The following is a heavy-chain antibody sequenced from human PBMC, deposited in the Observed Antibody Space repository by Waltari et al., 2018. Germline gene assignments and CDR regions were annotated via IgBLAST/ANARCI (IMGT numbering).Heavy chain of an antibody. J-gene: IGHJ5*02. CDR3: AREAQTMIVVQNWFDP. V-gene: IGHV1-69*08. D-gene: IGHD3-22*01. CDR1: GGTFSSYT. CDR2: IIPILGIA. Sequence: QVQLVQSGAEVKKPGSSVKVSCKASGGTFSSYTISWVRQAPGQGLEWMGRIIPILGIANYAQKCQGRVTSTADKSTSTAYMELSSLRAEDTEVHYCAREAQTMIVVQNWFDPWGQGTLVNVSS.